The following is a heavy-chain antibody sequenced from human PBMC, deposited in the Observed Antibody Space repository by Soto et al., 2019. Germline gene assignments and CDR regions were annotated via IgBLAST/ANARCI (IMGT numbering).Heavy chain of an antibody. V-gene: IGHV1-3*05. J-gene: IGHJ4*02. CDR1: GYTFTAYA. CDR2: INAANGNT. Sequence: QVQLVQSGAEEKKPGASVKVSCETSGYTFTAYAIHWVRQAPGQTLEWMGWINAANGNTRSAQKFQTRLTLTRDTSSCTAYMDLSSLRFEDTVVYYCARSEISPSGGPIGTFDFWGQGNLVAVSS. CDR3: ARSEISPSGGPIGTFDF. D-gene: IGHD3-16*02.